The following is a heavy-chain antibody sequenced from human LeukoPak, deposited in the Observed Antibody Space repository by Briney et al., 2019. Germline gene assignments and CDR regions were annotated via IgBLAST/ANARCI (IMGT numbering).Heavy chain of an antibody. V-gene: IGHV4-59*01. CDR2: IYYSGST. CDR1: GGSISSYY. J-gene: IGHJ3*02. Sequence: SETLSLTCTVSGGSISSYYWSWIRQPPGRGLEWIGYIYYSGSTNYNPSLKSRVTISVDTSKNQFSLKLSSVTAADTAVYYCATGTYSSSWDAFDIWGQGTMVTVSS. D-gene: IGHD6-13*01. CDR3: ATGTYSSSWDAFDI.